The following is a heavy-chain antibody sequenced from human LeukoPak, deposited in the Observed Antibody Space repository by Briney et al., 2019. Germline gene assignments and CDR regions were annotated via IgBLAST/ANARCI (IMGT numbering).Heavy chain of an antibody. Sequence: GGSLRLSCAASGFTFSSYAMHWVRQAPGKGLEWVAVISYDGSNKYYADSAKGRFTISRDNSKNTLYLQMNSLRAEDTAVYYCAKRGYSGYPDYWGQGTLVTVSS. V-gene: IGHV3-30-3*01. CDR1: GFTFSSYA. CDR3: AKRGYSGYPDY. D-gene: IGHD5-12*01. J-gene: IGHJ4*02. CDR2: ISYDGSNK.